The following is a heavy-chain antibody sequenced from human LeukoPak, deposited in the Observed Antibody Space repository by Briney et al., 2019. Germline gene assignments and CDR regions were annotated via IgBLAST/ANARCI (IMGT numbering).Heavy chain of an antibody. D-gene: IGHD5-18*01. J-gene: IGHJ2*01. CDR3: TREGRGYYYSYAYWYFDL. Sequence: GGSLRLSCTASGFTFGDHAMSWVRQAPGKGLQWVGFIRSKAYGGTAEYAASVKGRFTISRDDSKSIAYLQLNSLRNEDTAVYYCTREGRGYYYSYAYWYFDLWGRGTLVTVSS. V-gene: IGHV3-49*04. CDR1: GFTFGDHA. CDR2: IRSKAYGGTA.